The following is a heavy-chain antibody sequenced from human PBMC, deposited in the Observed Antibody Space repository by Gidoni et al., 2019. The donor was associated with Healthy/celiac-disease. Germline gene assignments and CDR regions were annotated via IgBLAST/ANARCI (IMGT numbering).Heavy chain of an antibody. CDR1: GFTFSSYG. CDR2: IWYDGSNK. V-gene: IGHV3-33*01. D-gene: IGHD4-17*01. Sequence: QVQLVESGGGVVQPGRSLRLSCAASGFTFSSYGMHWVRQAPGKGLVWVAVIWYDGSNKYYADSVKGRFTISRDNSKNTLYLQMNSLRAEDTAVYYCARDGGDYLYYFDYWGQGTLVTVSS. J-gene: IGHJ4*02. CDR3: ARDGGDYLYYFDY.